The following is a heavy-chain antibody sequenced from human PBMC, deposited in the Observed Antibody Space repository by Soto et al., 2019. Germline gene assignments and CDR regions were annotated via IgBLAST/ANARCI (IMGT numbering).Heavy chain of an antibody. CDR3: ARGRGDTAMVTDKYYGMDV. D-gene: IGHD5-18*01. V-gene: IGHV3-30-3*01. J-gene: IGHJ6*02. CDR1: GFTFSSYA. CDR2: ISYDGSNK. Sequence: PGGSLRLSCAASGFTFSSYAMHWVRQAPGKGLEWVAVISYDGSNKYYADSVKGRFTISRDNSKNTLYLQMNSLRAEDTAVYYCARGRGDTAMVTDKYYGMDVWGQGTTVTVSS.